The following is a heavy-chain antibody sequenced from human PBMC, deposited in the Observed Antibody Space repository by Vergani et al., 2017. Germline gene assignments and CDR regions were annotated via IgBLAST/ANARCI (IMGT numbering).Heavy chain of an antibody. D-gene: IGHD3-16*01. J-gene: IGHJ6*03. Sequence: EVQLVQSGAEVKKPGESLKISCKGSGYSFTSYWIGWVRQMPGKGLEWMGIIYPGDSDTRYSPSFQGQVTISADKSISTAYRQWSSLKASDTAMYYCARGLGGTQNYYYYYYMDVWGKGTTVTVSS. V-gene: IGHV5-51*03. CDR1: GYSFTSYW. CDR2: IYPGDSDT. CDR3: ARGLGGTQNYYYYYYMDV.